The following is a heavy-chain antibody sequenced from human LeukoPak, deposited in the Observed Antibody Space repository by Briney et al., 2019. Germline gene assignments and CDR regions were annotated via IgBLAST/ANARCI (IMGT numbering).Heavy chain of an antibody. Sequence: ASVKVSCKASGYTFTSYYMHWVRHAPGQGLEWMGIINPSGGSTSYAQKFQGRVTMTRDMSTSTVYMELSSLRSEDTAVYYCARISAVTTIPDYWGQGTLVTVSS. V-gene: IGHV1-46*01. J-gene: IGHJ4*02. CDR2: INPSGGST. D-gene: IGHD4-11*01. CDR1: GYTFTSYY. CDR3: ARISAVTTIPDY.